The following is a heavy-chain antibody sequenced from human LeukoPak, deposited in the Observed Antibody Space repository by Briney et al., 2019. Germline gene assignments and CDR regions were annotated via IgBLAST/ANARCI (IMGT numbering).Heavy chain of an antibody. D-gene: IGHD3-22*01. CDR2: IYYSGGT. V-gene: IGHV4-59*08. CDR3: ARHYDMSFAADY. CDR1: GGSISSYY. Sequence: SETLSLTCTVSGGSISSYYWSWIRQPPGEGVVWCGYIYYSGGTNYNSSLTSRVTISVDTSKNQFSLNLSSVTAADTAVYYRARHYDMSFAADYWGQGTLVTVSS. J-gene: IGHJ4*02.